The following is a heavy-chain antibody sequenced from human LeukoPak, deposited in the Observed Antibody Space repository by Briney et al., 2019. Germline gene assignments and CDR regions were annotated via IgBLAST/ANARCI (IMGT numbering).Heavy chain of an antibody. J-gene: IGHJ6*03. CDR2: IRYDGSNK. Sequence: SGGSLRLSCAASGFTFSSYGMHWVRQAPGKGLEWVAFIRYDGSNKYYADSVKGRFTISRDNSKNTLYLQMNSLRAEDTAVYYCAKGVEQRYYYYYMDVWGKGTTVTVSS. CDR3: AKGVEQRYYYYYMDV. D-gene: IGHD6-25*01. V-gene: IGHV3-30*02. CDR1: GFTFSSYG.